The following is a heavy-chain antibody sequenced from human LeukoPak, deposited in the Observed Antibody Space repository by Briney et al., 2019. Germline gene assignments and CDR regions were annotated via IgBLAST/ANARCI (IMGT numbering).Heavy chain of an antibody. CDR1: RGTFSSYA. CDR2: IIHLFGTA. J-gene: IGHJ4*02. Sequence: ASVRVSCKASRGTFSSYAISRVRHAPGQGGEWMGGIIHLFGTANSAQTFQGRVTITTDESTRTAYMCICTARAEDTAVYCCARCGVYSSGPSLGGYFYYCGQGTLVSASS. V-gene: IGHV1-69*05. D-gene: IGHD6-19*01. CDR3: ARCGVYSSGPSLGGYFYY.